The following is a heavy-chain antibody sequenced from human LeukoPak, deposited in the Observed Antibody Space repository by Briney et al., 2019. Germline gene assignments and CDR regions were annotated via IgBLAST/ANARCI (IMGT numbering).Heavy chain of an antibody. V-gene: IGHV3-30*18. CDR3: AKELHTAMVCPFDY. CDR1: GFTFSTYG. CDR2: MSYDGRNK. J-gene: IGHJ4*02. D-gene: IGHD5-18*01. Sequence: GGSLRLSCAASGFTFSTYGMHWVRQAPGKGLEWVAVMSYDGRNKYYADSVKGRFTISRDNSRNTLYLQMNSLRAEDTAVYYCAKELHTAMVCPFDYWGQGTLVTVSS.